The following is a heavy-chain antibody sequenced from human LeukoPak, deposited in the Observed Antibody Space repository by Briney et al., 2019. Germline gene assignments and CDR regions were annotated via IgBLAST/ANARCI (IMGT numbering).Heavy chain of an antibody. CDR2: ISYMGST. CDR1: DDSFSSHY. V-gene: IGHV4-59*11. Sequence: SETLSLTCAVSDDSFSSHYWTWIRQPPGKGLEWIGYISYMGSTNYNPSLKSRVTISIDTSKNQFSLKLSSVTAADTAVYYCARDLVTVTKGFDIWGQGTMVSVSS. CDR3: ARDLVTVTKGFDI. D-gene: IGHD4-17*01. J-gene: IGHJ3*02.